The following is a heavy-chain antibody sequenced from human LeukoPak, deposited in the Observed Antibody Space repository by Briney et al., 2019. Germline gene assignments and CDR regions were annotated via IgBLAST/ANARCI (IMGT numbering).Heavy chain of an antibody. D-gene: IGHD3-9*01. V-gene: IGHV3-15*01. Sequence: RGSLRLSCAASGFTFSNAWMSWVRQAPGKGLEWVGRIKTKTDGGTIDYAAPVKGRFTISRDDSKSTLYLQMNSLKTEDTAVYYCTTPPLGYFDWLLTFNYWGQGTLVTVSP. CDR1: GFTFSNAW. J-gene: IGHJ4*02. CDR2: IKTKTDGGTI. CDR3: TTPPLGYFDWLLTFNY.